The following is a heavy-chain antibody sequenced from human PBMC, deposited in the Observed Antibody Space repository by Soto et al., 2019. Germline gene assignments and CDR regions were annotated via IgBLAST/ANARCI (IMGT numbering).Heavy chain of an antibody. CDR1: GFSLSPYW. CDR3: ARDLGGPDY. D-gene: IGHD3-16*01. J-gene: IGHJ4*02. CDR2: LSSAGFGA. V-gene: IGHV3-74*03. Sequence: GGSLRLSCAASGFSLSPYWMHWVRQVPGRGLEWVARLSSAGFGAAYADSVKGRLFISRDIARNTLSLQMNSLRADYTAVYYCARDLGGPDYWGRGPSVTVSS.